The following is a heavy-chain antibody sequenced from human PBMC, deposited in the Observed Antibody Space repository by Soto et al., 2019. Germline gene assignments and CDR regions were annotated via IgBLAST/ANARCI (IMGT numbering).Heavy chain of an antibody. CDR1: GYTFTSYY. CDR3: ASAYYYDSSGYYHYYYYGMDV. J-gene: IGHJ6*02. D-gene: IGHD3-22*01. Sequence: ASVKVSFKASGYTFTSYYMHWVRQAPGQGLEWMGIINPSGGSTSYAQKCQGRVTMTRDTSTSTVYMELSSLRSEDTAVYYCASAYYYDSSGYYHYYYYGMDVWGQGTTVTVSS. V-gene: IGHV1-46*01. CDR2: INPSGGST.